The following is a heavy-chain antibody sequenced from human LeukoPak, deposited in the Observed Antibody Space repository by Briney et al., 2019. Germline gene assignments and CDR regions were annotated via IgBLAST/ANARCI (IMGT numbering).Heavy chain of an antibody. Sequence: GGSLRLSCAASVFTFSSYAMHWVRQAPGKGLEWVAVISYDGSNKYYADSWKGRFTIFRDNSKNTLYLQMNSLRAEDTAVYYCERAPSGGSGSGDFDYWGQGTLVTVSS. CDR3: ERAPSGGSGSGDFDY. CDR1: VFTFSSYA. V-gene: IGHV3-30*04. J-gene: IGHJ4*02. CDR2: ISYDGSNK. D-gene: IGHD3-10*01.